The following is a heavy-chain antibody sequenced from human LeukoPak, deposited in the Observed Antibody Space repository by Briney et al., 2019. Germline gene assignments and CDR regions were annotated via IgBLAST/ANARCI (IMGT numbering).Heavy chain of an antibody. CDR2: IKSKTDGGTT. D-gene: IGHD1-26*01. Sequence: PGGSLRLSCAASGFTFSNAWMSWVRQAPGKGLEWVGRIKSKTDGGTTDYAAPVKGRFTISRGDSKNTLYLQMNSLKTEDTAVYYCTTGEWELPFDYWGQGTLVTVSS. V-gene: IGHV3-15*01. J-gene: IGHJ4*02. CDR1: GFTFSNAW. CDR3: TTGEWELPFDY.